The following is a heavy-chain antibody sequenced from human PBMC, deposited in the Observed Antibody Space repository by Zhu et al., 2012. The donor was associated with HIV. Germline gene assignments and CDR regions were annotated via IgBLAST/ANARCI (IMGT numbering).Heavy chain of an antibody. CDR3: ARLHTWGYEEFDP. V-gene: IGHV4-59*01. D-gene: IGHD3-16*01. CDR1: GGSISTYY. J-gene: IGHJ5*02. CDR2: IYYTGST. Sequence: QVQLQESGPGLVEPSETLSLTCTVSGGSISTYYYAWIRQPPARGLEWIGYIYYTGSTTYNPSLKSRVTMSLETSKNQFSPRLSSVTAADTAVYYCARLHTWGYEEFDPWGQGTLVTVSS.